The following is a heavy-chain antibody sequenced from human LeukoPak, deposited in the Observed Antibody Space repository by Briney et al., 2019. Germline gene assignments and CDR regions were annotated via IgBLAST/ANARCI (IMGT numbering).Heavy chain of an antibody. CDR3: ARSDNGFDI. D-gene: IGHD5-12*01. Sequence: SGGSLRLSCAASGFTLSSYWMHWVRQAPGKGLVWVSRINGDGSTTTYADPVKGRFTISRDNAKNTLYLQLNSLRAEDTAVYYCARSDNGFDIWGQGTMVTVSS. V-gene: IGHV3-74*01. J-gene: IGHJ3*02. CDR1: GFTLSSYW. CDR2: INGDGSTT.